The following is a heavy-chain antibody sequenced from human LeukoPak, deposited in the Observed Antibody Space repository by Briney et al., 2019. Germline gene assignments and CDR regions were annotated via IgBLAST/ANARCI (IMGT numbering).Heavy chain of an antibody. Sequence: SETLSLTCAVYGGSFSGYYWSWIRQPPGKGLEWIGYIYYSGSTNYNPSLKSRVTISVDTSKNQFSLKLSSVTAADTAVYYCAVSMTTVTRGGYYFDYWGQGTLVTVSS. D-gene: IGHD4-17*01. CDR3: AVSMTTVTRGGYYFDY. V-gene: IGHV4-59*01. CDR2: IYYSGST. J-gene: IGHJ4*02. CDR1: GGSFSGYY.